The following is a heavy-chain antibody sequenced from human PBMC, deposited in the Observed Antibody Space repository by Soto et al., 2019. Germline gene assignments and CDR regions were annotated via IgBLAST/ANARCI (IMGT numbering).Heavy chain of an antibody. V-gene: IGHV1-69*08. J-gene: IGHJ4*02. CDR2: IIPMLAIT. Sequence: QVQLVQSGAEVKKPGSSVKVSCKASGGPFSNHIITWVRQAPGQGPEWMGRIIPMLAITNYAQKFQGRVTITADKSTTTASMEVSSRSPDGTAMYYCVRDSPIGSAFSGHDDVDSWGQGALVTVSS. CDR1: GGPFSNHI. CDR3: VRDSPIGSAFSGHDDVDS. D-gene: IGHD5-12*01.